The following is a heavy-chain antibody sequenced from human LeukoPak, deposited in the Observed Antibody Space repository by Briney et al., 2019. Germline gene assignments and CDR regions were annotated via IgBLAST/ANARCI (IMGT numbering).Heavy chain of an antibody. V-gene: IGHV3-23*01. CDR2: ISGSSGST. J-gene: IGHJ4*02. CDR1: GFTFSSYA. D-gene: IGHD6-13*01. CDR3: AKDSVYSSSWYAGYY. Sequence: QPGGSLRLSCAASGFTFSSYAMSWVRQAPGKGLEWVSAISGSSGSTYYADSVKGRFTISSDSSKNTLYLQMNSLRAEDTAVYYCAKDSVYSSSWYAGYYWGQGTLVTVSS.